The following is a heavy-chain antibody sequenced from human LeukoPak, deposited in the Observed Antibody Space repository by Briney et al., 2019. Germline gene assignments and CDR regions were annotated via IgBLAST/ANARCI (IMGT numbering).Heavy chain of an antibody. D-gene: IGHD2-2*01. CDR3: ARARGDIVVVPAAIWFDP. CDR1: VYTFTDYF. CDR2: IKPNNGGT. J-gene: IGHJ5*02. Sequence: ASVKVSCKASVYTFTDYFIHWVRQAPGQGLEWMGWIKPNNGGTNYAQKFQGRVTMTRDTSISTAYMELSRLRSDDTAVYYCARARGDIVVVPAAIWFDPWGQGTLVTVSS. V-gene: IGHV1-2*02.